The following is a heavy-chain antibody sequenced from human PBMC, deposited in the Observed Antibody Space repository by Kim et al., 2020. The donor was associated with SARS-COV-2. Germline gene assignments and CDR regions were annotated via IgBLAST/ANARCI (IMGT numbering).Heavy chain of an antibody. CDR3: ARAPIRGVIMWGWFDP. V-gene: IGHV4-59*13. CDR1: GGSISSYY. CDR2: IYYSGST. D-gene: IGHD3-10*01. Sequence: SETLSLTCTVSGGSISSYYWSWIRQPPGKGLEWIGYIYYSGSTNYNPSLKSRVTISVDTSKNQFSLKLSSVTAADTAGYYCARAPIRGVIMWGWFDPWGQGTLVTVSS. J-gene: IGHJ5*02.